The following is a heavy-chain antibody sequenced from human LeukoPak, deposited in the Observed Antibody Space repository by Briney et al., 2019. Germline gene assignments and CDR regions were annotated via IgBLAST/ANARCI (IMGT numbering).Heavy chain of an antibody. CDR2: IYWDDDK. CDR1: GFSLSSRGVG. D-gene: IGHD5-18*01. Sequence: SGPTLVNPPQTLTLTCTFSGFSLSSRGVGVGWIRQPPGKALEWLALIYWDDDKRYSPSLKSRLTITKDTSKNQVVLRMTNMDPVDTATYYCAHEGYGYPFGYWGQGTLVTVSS. J-gene: IGHJ4*02. CDR3: AHEGYGYPFGY. V-gene: IGHV2-5*02.